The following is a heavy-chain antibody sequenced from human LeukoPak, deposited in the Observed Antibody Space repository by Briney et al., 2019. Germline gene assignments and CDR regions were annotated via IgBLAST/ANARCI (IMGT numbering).Heavy chain of an antibody. CDR2: IYYSGST. V-gene: IGHV4-39*07. J-gene: IGHJ4*02. Sequence: PSETLSLTCAASGGSISSSSYYWAWIRQPPGKGLEWIGSIYYSGSTYYNPSLKSRVTISVDTSKNQFSLKLSSVTAADTAVYYCASDPAYWGQGTLVTVSS. CDR1: GGSISSSSYY. CDR3: ASDPAY.